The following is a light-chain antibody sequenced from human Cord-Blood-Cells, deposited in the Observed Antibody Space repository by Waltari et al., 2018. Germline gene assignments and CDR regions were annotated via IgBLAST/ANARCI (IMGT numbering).Light chain of an antibody. CDR1: SSDVGSYNL. V-gene: IGLV2-23*01. CDR3: CAYAGSSAVV. J-gene: IGLJ2*01. CDR2: EGS. Sequence: QSALPHPASVSGSPGTSLTISCTGTSSDVGSYNLVYWYQQHTGKAPNLMIYEGSKRTPGVSNRFSGSKSGNTASLTISGLQAEDEADYYCCAYAGSSAVVFGGGTKLTVL.